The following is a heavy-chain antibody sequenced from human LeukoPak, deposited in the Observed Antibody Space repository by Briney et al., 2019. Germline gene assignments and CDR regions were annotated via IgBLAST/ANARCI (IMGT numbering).Heavy chain of an antibody. V-gene: IGHV3-30*03. J-gene: IGHJ3*02. CDR1: GFTFSSYG. Sequence: GGSLRLSCAASGFTFSSYGMHWVRQAPGKGLEWVAVISYDGSNKYYADSVKGRFTISRDNSKNTLYLQMNSLRAEDTAVYYTSAAADNGAFDIWGQGTMVTVSS. CDR2: ISYDGSNK. CDR3: SAAADNGAFDI. D-gene: IGHD6-13*01.